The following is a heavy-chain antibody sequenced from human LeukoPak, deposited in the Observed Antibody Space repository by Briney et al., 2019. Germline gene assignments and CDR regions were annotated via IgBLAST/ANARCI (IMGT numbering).Heavy chain of an antibody. CDR3: ARAGREYYYASGFDS. CDR2: INWNSGSI. D-gene: IGHD3-10*01. J-gene: IGHJ4*02. CDR1: GFTFDDYS. Sequence: GGSLRLSCAASGFTFDDYSMHWVRQAPGKGLEWVSNINWNSGSIGYADSVKGRFTISRDNAKNSLYLQMNSLRAEDTSLYYCARAGREYYYASGFDSWGQGTLVTVSS. V-gene: IGHV3-9*01.